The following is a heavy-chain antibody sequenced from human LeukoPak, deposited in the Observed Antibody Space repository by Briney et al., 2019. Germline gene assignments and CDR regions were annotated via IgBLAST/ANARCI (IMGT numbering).Heavy chain of an antibody. CDR2: INPNSGGT. Sequence: ASVKVSCKASGYTFTGYYMHWVRQAPGQGLEWMGWINPNSGGTNYAQKFQGRVTMTRDTSISTAYMELGRLRSDDTAVYYCARWEGSSGVFDYWGQGTLVTVSS. J-gene: IGHJ4*02. V-gene: IGHV1-2*02. CDR1: GYTFTGYY. CDR3: ARWEGSSGVFDY. D-gene: IGHD6-13*01.